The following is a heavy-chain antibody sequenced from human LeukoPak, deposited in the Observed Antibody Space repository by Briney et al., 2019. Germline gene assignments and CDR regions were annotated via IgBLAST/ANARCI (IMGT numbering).Heavy chain of an antibody. CDR3: ARVGGSYYGRPANFDY. J-gene: IGHJ4*02. CDR1: DYSISSGYGYY. V-gene: IGHV4-38-2*02. D-gene: IGHD1-26*01. CDR2: IYHSGIT. Sequence: SETLSLTCTVSDYSISSGYGYYWGWIRQPPGKGLEWIGNIYHSGITYYNHFNSSLKSRVTISVDTSKNQFSLKLSSVTAADTAVYYCARVGGSYYGRPANFDYWGQGTLVSVSS.